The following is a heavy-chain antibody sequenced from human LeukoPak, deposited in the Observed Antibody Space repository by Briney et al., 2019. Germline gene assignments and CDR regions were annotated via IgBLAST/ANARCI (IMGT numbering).Heavy chain of an antibody. CDR2: ISGGGGST. CDR1: GFTFTSYS. D-gene: IGHD3-22*01. J-gene: IGHJ4*02. Sequence: GGSLRLSCAASGFTFTSYSMNWVRQAPGKGLEWVSTISGGGGSTYYADSVKGRFTISRDNSKNTLYLQVNSLRAEDTAVYYCAKSSYYDSSGYYREYYFDYWGQGTLVTVSS. V-gene: IGHV3-23*01. CDR3: AKSSYYDSSGYYREYYFDY.